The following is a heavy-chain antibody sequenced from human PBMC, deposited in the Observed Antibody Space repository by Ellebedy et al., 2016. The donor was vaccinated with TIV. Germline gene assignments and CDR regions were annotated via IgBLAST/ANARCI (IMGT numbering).Heavy chain of an antibody. CDR1: AFPFSSFW. D-gene: IGHD3-10*02. CDR3: ARGLFGPTDAFDI. V-gene: IGHV3-30*03. CDR2: IFYDGSNE. Sequence: GESLKISCAASAFPFSSFWMSWVRQAPGKGLEWVTLIFYDGSNEYYADSVKGRFTISRDNSKNTLYLQMNSLRAEDTAVYYCARGLFGPTDAFDIWGQGTMVSVSS. J-gene: IGHJ3*02.